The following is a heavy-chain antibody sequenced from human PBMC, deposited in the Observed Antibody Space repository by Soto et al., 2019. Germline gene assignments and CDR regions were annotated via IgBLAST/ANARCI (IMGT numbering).Heavy chain of an antibody. CDR2: IYYSGST. Sequence: PSETLSLTCTVSGGSSSSYYWSWIRQPPGKGLEWIGYIYYSGSTNYNPSLKSRVTISVDTSKNQFSLKLSSVTAADTAVYYCAREQITGTMDYWGQGTLVTVSS. D-gene: IGHD1-7*01. V-gene: IGHV4-59*01. CDR1: GGSSSSYY. CDR3: AREQITGTMDY. J-gene: IGHJ4*02.